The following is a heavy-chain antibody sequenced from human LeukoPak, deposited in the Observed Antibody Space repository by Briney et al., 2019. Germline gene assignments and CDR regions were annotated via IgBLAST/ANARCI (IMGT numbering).Heavy chain of an antibody. V-gene: IGHV3-53*01. CDR3: TKTGGPWD. Sequence: AGGSLRLSCVASGFTFGKYWMSWIRQAPGKGLEWVSVIYSDGTSYYADSVKARFSISRDNSKNTLYLQMNSLRVEDTAMYYCTKTGGPWDWGQGTLVTVSS. D-gene: IGHD7-27*01. J-gene: IGHJ4*02. CDR1: GFTFGKYW. CDR2: IYSDGTS.